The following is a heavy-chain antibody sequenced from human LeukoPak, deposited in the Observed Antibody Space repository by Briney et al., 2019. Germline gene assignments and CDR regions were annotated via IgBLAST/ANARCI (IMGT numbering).Heavy chain of an antibody. D-gene: IGHD3-10*01. Sequence: GESLKISCKDSGYSFTGYWIGWVRQMPGKGLEWMGIIYPGDSDTRYSPSFQGQVTISADKSISTAYLQWSSLKASDTAMYYCARPATWSGDYFDYWGQGTLVTVSS. V-gene: IGHV5-51*01. CDR1: GYSFTGYW. CDR2: IYPGDSDT. J-gene: IGHJ4*02. CDR3: ARPATWSGDYFDY.